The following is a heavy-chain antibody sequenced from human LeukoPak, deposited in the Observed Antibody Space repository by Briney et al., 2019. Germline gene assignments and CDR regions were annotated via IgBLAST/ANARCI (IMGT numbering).Heavy chain of an antibody. CDR1: GFTFSSYW. J-gene: IGHJ4*02. V-gene: IGHV3-7*01. D-gene: IGHD3-3*01. Sequence: PGGSLRLSCAASGFTFSSYWMNWVRQAPGKGLEWVANIKQDGSEKYYVDSVKGRFTISRDNAKNSLYLQMNSLRAEDTAVYYCARGGDYDFWSGYQTREGKFDYWGQGTLVTVSS. CDR2: IKQDGSEK. CDR3: ARGGDYDFWSGYQTREGKFDY.